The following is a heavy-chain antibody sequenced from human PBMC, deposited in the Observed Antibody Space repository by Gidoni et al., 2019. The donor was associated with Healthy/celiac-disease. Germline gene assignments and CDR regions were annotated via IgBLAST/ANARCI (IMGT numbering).Heavy chain of an antibody. CDR1: GFTFRSYG. Sequence: QVQLVESGGGVVQPGRSLRLSCAASGFTFRSYGMPWVRQAPGKGLEWVAVISYDGSNKYYADSVKGRFTISRDNSKNTLYLQMNSLRAEDTAVYYCAKDPHYSSGWWHYYYGMDVWGQGTTVTVSS. CDR3: AKDPHYSSGWWHYYYGMDV. CDR2: ISYDGSNK. V-gene: IGHV3-30*18. J-gene: IGHJ6*02. D-gene: IGHD6-19*01.